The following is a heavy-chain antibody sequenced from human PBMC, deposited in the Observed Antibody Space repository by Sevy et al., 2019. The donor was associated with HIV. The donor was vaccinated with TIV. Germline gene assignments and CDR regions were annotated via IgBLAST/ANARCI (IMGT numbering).Heavy chain of an antibody. D-gene: IGHD2-2*01. CDR2: INHSGST. Sequence: KQSQTLSLTCAVYGGSFSGYYWSWIRQPPGKGLEWIGEINHSGSTNYNPSLKSRVTISVDTSKNQFSLKLSSVTAADTAVYYCARGGGDIVVVPAATFDYWGQGTLVTVSS. V-gene: IGHV4-34*01. CDR1: GGSFSGYY. CDR3: ARGGGDIVVVPAATFDY. J-gene: IGHJ4*02.